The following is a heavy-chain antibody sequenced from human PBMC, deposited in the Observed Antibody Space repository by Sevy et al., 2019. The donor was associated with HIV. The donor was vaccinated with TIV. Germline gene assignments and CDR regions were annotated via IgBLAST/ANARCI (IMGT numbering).Heavy chain of an antibody. Sequence: SETLSLTCTVSGGSIGSSNYYWGWIRQPPGKGLEWIGSIYDSGSPYYNPSLKSRVTISVDTTKNQFFLNLSSVNAADTAVYYCAGMEVGGYALLTGRSTGWFDPWGQGTLVTVSS. V-gene: IGHV4-39*01. CDR3: AGMEVGGYALLTGRSTGWFDP. J-gene: IGHJ5*02. D-gene: IGHD3-9*01. CDR1: GGSIGSSNYY. CDR2: IYDSGSP.